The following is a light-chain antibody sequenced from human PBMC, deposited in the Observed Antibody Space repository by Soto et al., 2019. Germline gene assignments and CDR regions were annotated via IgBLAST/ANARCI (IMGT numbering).Light chain of an antibody. V-gene: IGKV3-20*01. CDR1: QSINDNY. J-gene: IGKJ1*01. CDR2: GAS. Sequence: EIVLTQSPGTLSLSPGEGATLSCRASQSINDNYLAWYQQKPGQAPRLLIYGASIRATGIPDRFSGSGSGTVFTLTISRLEPEDFAGYYCQQYGYSPPWTFGQGTKVEIK. CDR3: QQYGYSPPWT.